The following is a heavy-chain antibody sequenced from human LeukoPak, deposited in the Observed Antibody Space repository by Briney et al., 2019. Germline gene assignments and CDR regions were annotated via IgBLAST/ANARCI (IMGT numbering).Heavy chain of an antibody. CDR1: GGSISSSSYY. J-gene: IGHJ3*02. CDR3: ARESYYDSSGYSHDAFDI. V-gene: IGHV4-39*07. CDR2: IYYSGNT. Sequence: PSETLSLTCTVSGGSISSSSYYWAWIRQPPGNGLEWIGSIYYSGNTYYKSSLKSRVTIAVDTSKNQFSLKLNSVTAADTAVYYCARESYYDSSGYSHDAFDIWGQGTMVTVSS. D-gene: IGHD3-22*01.